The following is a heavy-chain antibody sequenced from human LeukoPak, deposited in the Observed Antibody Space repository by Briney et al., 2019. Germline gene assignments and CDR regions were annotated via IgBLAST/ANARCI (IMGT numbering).Heavy chain of an antibody. D-gene: IGHD3-9*01. J-gene: IGHJ4*02. CDR1: GGTFSSYA. CDR3: ARFVGGYYNSFDY. V-gene: IGHV1-69*05. Sequence: SVKVSCKASGGTFSSYAISWVRQAPGQGLEWMGGIIPIFGTGNYAQKFQGRVTINTDESTSTAYMELSSLRSEDTAVYYCARFVGGYYNSFDYWGQGTLVTVSS. CDR2: IIPIFGTG.